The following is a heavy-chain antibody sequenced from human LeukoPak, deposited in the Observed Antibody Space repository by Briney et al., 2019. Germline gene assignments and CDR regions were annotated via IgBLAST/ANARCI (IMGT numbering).Heavy chain of an antibody. D-gene: IGHD2-2*01. J-gene: IGHJ4*02. CDR1: GYTFTCYG. CDR3: ARGFCSSTSCYLPTDY. CDR2: ISAYNGNT. V-gene: IGHV1-18*01. Sequence: ASVKVSCKASGYTFTCYGISWVRQAPGQGLEWMGWISAYNGNTNYAQKLQGRVTMTTDTSTSTAYMELRSLRSDDTAVYYCARGFCSSTSCYLPTDYWGQGTLVTVSS.